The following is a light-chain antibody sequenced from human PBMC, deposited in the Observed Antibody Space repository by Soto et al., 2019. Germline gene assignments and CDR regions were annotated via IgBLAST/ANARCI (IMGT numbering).Light chain of an antibody. J-gene: IGKJ4*01. Sequence: ETVLTQSPATLSLSPGERATLSCRASQTVYRPLAWYQQKPGQAPRLLIYDASTRATGIPARFSGSGSGTDVPLTVSGLDPEDCANYYGQHRNDRSLTFGGGTKVEI. CDR2: DAS. CDR3: QHRNDRSLT. V-gene: IGKV3-11*01. CDR1: QTVYRP.